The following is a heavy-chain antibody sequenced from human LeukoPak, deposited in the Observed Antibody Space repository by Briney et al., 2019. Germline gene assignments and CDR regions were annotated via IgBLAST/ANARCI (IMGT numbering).Heavy chain of an antibody. Sequence: PGGSLRLSCAASGFTFSDYYMSWIRQAPGKGLEWVSYISSSGSTTYYADSVKGRFTISRDNAKNSLYLQMNSLRAEDTAVYYCARSDSSGYPRHFDYWGQGTLVTVSS. V-gene: IGHV3-11*04. CDR1: GFTFSDYY. D-gene: IGHD3-22*01. CDR2: ISSSGSTT. J-gene: IGHJ4*02. CDR3: ARSDSSGYPRHFDY.